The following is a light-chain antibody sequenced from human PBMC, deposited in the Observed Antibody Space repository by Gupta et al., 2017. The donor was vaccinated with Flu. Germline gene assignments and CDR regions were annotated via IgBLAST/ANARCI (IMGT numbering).Light chain of an antibody. J-gene: IGLJ1*01. V-gene: IGLV1-40*01. CDR3: QSYDSSLIGYV. CDR1: SSNIGTVYD. CDR2: GNS. Sequence: QSVLTQPPSVSGAPGQRVIIFCTGSSSNIGTVYDVHWYQQLPGTAPKLLIYGNSNRPSGVSDRFSGSKSGTSASLTITGLQAEDEADYFCQSYDSSLIGYVFGTGTKVTVL.